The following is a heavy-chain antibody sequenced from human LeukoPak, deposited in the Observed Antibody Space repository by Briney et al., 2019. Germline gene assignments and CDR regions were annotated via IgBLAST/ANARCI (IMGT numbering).Heavy chain of an antibody. Sequence: GGSLRLSCAASGFTFSNAWMSWVRQAPGKGLEWVGRIKSKTDGGTTDYAAPVKGRFTISRDDSKNTLYLQMNSLKTEDTAVYYCTTDMTMVRGVPYYFDYWGQGTLVTVSS. CDR3: TTDMTMVRGVPYYFDY. V-gene: IGHV3-15*01. D-gene: IGHD3-10*01. CDR1: GFTFSNAW. CDR2: IKSKTDGGTT. J-gene: IGHJ4*02.